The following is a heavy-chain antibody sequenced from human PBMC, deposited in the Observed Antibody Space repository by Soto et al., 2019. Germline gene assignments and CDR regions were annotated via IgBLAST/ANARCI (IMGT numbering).Heavy chain of an antibody. CDR2: ISTTSSRI. D-gene: IGHD6-19*01. CDR3: ARDVFPGIPVAGTWFGP. CDR1: GFTFSSYS. J-gene: IGHJ5*02. Sequence: PGGSLRLSCAASGFTFSSYSMNWVRQAPGEGLEWISYISTTSSRIYYADSVRGRFTISRDDAKNSLYLQLNSLRDEETAVYYCARDVFPGIPVAGTWFGPWGQGILVTVSS. V-gene: IGHV3-48*02.